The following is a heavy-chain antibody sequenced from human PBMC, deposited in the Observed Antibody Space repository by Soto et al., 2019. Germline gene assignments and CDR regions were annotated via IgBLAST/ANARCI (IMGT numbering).Heavy chain of an antibody. V-gene: IGHV3-23*01. CDR1: GFTFSSYA. J-gene: IGHJ4*02. CDR2: ITDSGGDT. CDR3: AKGSASSRPYFFDY. Sequence: GGSLRLSCAASGFTFSSYAMSWVRQAPGKGLEWVSAITDSGGDTYHADSVKGRFTISRDNTKNTLYMQMNSLRAEDTAVYYCAKGSASSRPYFFDYWGQGTLVTVSS. D-gene: IGHD2-2*01.